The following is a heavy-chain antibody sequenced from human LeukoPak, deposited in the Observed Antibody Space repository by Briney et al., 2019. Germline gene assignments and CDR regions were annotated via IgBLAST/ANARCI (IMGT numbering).Heavy chain of an antibody. Sequence: PGGSLRLSCAASGFTFSSHLMHWVRQAPGKGLVWVSRISSDGTYTNYADSVKGRFTISRDNAKNSLYLQMNSLRAEDTAVYYCASHSSGSQEQANWGQGTLVTVSS. J-gene: IGHJ4*02. CDR3: ASHSSGSQEQAN. CDR2: ISSDGTYT. V-gene: IGHV3-74*01. D-gene: IGHD3-22*01. CDR1: GFTFSSHL.